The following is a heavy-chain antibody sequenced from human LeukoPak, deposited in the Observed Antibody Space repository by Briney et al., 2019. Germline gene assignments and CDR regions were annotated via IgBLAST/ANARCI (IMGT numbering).Heavy chain of an antibody. CDR1: GGTFSSYA. Sequence: SVKVSCKASGGTFSSYAISWVRQAPGQGLEWMGGTIPIFGTANYAQKFQGRVTITADESTSTAYMELSSLRSEDTAVYYCARGAPFFDYGDSYFDYWGQGTLVTVSS. V-gene: IGHV1-69*13. CDR2: TIPIFGTA. CDR3: ARGAPFFDYGDSYFDY. J-gene: IGHJ4*02. D-gene: IGHD4-17*01.